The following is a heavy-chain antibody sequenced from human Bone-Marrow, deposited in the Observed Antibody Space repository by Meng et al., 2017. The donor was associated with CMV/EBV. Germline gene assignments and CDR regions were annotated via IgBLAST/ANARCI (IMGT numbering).Heavy chain of an antibody. CDR3: ARDRVARYDSWSGYYEGGVGDGMDV. Sequence: ASVKVSCKASGYTFTSYDINWVRQATGQGLEWMGWMNPNSGSTGYAQKFQGRVTITRNTSISTAYMELSSLRSEDTAVYYCARDRVARYDSWSGYYEGGVGDGMDVWGQGTTVTVSS. CDR1: GYTFTSYD. V-gene: IGHV1-8*03. D-gene: IGHD3-3*01. J-gene: IGHJ6*02. CDR2: MNPNSGST.